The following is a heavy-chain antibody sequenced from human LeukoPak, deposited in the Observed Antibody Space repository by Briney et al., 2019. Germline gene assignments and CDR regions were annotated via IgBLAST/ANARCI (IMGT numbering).Heavy chain of an antibody. D-gene: IGHD3-9*01. CDR2: ISGSTGST. Sequence: PGGSLRLSCAASGFTFSNYAMNWVRQAPGKGLEWVSLISGSTGSTYYADSVKGRFSISRDNSKNTVYLQMNSLRDEDTAVYYCAKDGARYLLTYYFEYWGQGTLVTVSS. J-gene: IGHJ4*02. V-gene: IGHV3-23*01. CDR1: GFTFSNYA. CDR3: AKDGARYLLTYYFEY.